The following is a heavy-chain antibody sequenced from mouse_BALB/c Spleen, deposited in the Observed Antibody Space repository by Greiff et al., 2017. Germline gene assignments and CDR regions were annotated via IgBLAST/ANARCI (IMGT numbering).Heavy chain of an antibody. Sequence: EVMLVESGGGLVKPGGSLKLSCAASGFTFSDYYMYWVRQTPEKRLEWVATISDGGSYTYYPDSVKGRFTISRDNAKNNLYLQMSSLKSEDTAMYYCTRERDDYDGGFDYWGQGTTLTVSS. CDR2: ISDGGSYT. CDR3: TRERDDYDGGFDY. CDR1: GFTFSDYY. D-gene: IGHD2-4*01. V-gene: IGHV5-4*02. J-gene: IGHJ2*01.